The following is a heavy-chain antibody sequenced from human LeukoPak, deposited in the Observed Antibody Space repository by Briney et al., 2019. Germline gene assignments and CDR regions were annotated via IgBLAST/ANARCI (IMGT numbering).Heavy chain of an antibody. V-gene: IGHV3-30*03. J-gene: IGHJ5*02. D-gene: IGHD6-13*01. CDR2: ISYDGSNK. Sequence: GRSLRLSCAASGFSFSTYGMHWVRQAPGKGLEWVAVISYDGSNKYYADSVKGRFTISRDNSKNTLYLQMNSLRAEDTAVYYCARDLVGAAAGMDWFDPWGQGTLVTVSS. CDR3: ARDLVGAAAGMDWFDP. CDR1: GFSFSTYG.